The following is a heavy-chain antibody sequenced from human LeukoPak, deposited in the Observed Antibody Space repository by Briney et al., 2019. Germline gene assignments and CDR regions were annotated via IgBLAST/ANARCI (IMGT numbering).Heavy chain of an antibody. CDR2: ISGSGGST. CDR3: ANSLEWLLYTYYYYGMDV. CDR1: GFTFSSDA. Sequence: GGSLRLSCAASGFTFSSDAMSWVRQAPGKGLEWVSAISGSGGSTYYADSVKGRFTISRDNSKNTLYLQMNSLRAEDTAVYYCANSLEWLLYTYYYYGMDVWGQGTTVTVSS. J-gene: IGHJ6*02. D-gene: IGHD3-3*01. V-gene: IGHV3-23*01.